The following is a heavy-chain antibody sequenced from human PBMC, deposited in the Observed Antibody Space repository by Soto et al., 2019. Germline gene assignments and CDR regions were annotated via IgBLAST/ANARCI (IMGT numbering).Heavy chain of an antibody. V-gene: IGHV1-18*04. CDR3: ARLHYDTRGSPLGAFDI. Sequence: QVQLAQSGGEVKRPGASVKVSCKASGYVFSSFGFSWVRQAPGQGLEWMAWISPYNGDTRYSRTFQGRATVTTDASASETYMELRSLRSDDTAVYYCARLHYDTRGSPLGAFDIWGPGTMVSVSS. CDR2: ISPYNGDT. D-gene: IGHD3-22*01. J-gene: IGHJ3*02. CDR1: GYVFSSFG.